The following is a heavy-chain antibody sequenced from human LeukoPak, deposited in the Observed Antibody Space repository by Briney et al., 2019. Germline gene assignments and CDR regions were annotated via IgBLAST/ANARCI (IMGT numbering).Heavy chain of an antibody. Sequence: GGSLRLSCAASGFTFSSYSMNWVRQAPGKGLEWVSYIRSSSNIIYYADSVKGRFTISRDNTKNSLYLQMNSLRAEDTAVYYCARGRECSGTGCYLPGIYWGQGILVTVSS. D-gene: IGHD2-2*01. J-gene: IGHJ4*02. V-gene: IGHV3-48*04. CDR1: GFTFSSYS. CDR2: IRSSSNII. CDR3: ARGRECSGTGCYLPGIY.